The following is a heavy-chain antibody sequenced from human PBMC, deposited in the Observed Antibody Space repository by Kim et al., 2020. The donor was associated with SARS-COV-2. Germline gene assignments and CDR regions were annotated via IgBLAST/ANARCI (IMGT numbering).Heavy chain of an antibody. CDR1: GFIFNSKW. V-gene: IGHV3-7*03. Sequence: GGSLRLSCAGFGFIFNSKWMSWVRQAPGKGLEWVANIKYDGTEKHYVDSVRGRFTISRDNAGNSLYLEMSNVRVEDTAVYYCATIGPAGGSYYDYWGQGTLVTVSS. CDR2: IKYDGTEK. D-gene: IGHD1-26*01. J-gene: IGHJ4*02. CDR3: ATIGPAGGSYYDY.